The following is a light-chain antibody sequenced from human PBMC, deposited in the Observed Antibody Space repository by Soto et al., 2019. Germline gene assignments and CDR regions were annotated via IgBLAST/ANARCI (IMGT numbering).Light chain of an antibody. Sequence: DIQLTQSPSFLSASIGDRVTITCRASQVIGIYLAWHQQKPGKAPNLLISAASTLQSGVPSRFSGSGSGTEFTLTISSLQPEDFATYYCQQLVTYPQFGGGTKVEIK. CDR3: QQLVTYPQ. V-gene: IGKV1-9*01. CDR2: AAS. J-gene: IGKJ4*02. CDR1: QVIGIY.